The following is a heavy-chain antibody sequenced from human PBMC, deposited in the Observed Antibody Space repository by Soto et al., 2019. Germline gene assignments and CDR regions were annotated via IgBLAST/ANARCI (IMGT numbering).Heavy chain of an antibody. J-gene: IGHJ4*02. V-gene: IGHV3-23*01. CDR3: ANDMIRGDGYEDPDY. D-gene: IGHD3-10*01. CDR2: IYAAGGSK. Sequence: GGSLRLSCAASGFNFGYYAMFWFRQAPGQGLEWVSTIYAAGGSKYYADSVKVRFTISRDNSRDTLFLQMDSLRVEDTAMYFCANDMIRGDGYEDPDYWGQGTLVTVSS. CDR1: GFNFGYYA.